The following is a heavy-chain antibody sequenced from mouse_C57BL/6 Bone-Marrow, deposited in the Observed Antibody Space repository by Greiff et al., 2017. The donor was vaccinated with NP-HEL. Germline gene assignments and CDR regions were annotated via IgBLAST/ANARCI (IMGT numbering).Heavy chain of an antibody. Sequence: LQQPGAELVKPGASVKLSCKASGYTFTSYWMHWVKQRPGQGLEWIGMIHPNSGSTNYNEKFKSKATLTVDKSSSTAYMQLSSLTSEDSAVYYCARSRYYGSRSYWGQGTTLTVSS. CDR3: ARSRYYGSRSY. D-gene: IGHD1-1*01. V-gene: IGHV1-64*01. J-gene: IGHJ2*01. CDR1: GYTFTSYW. CDR2: IHPNSGST.